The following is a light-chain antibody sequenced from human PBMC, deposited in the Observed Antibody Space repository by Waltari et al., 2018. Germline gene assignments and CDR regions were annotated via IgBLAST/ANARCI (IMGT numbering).Light chain of an antibody. V-gene: IGLV1-40*01. CDR1: NSNIGARHD. Sequence: QSVLTQPPSVSGAPGQRVTISCTGSNSNIGARHDVHWYQQVPGEAPRLLIYPDNNRPSGVPDRFSGSKSGTSASLAITGLQPEDEAEYYCQSYDSSLSGVLFGGGTKLTVL. J-gene: IGLJ3*02. CDR3: QSYDSSLSGVL. CDR2: PDN.